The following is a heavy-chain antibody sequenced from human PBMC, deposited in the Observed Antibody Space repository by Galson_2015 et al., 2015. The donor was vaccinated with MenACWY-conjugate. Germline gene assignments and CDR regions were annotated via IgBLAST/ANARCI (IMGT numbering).Heavy chain of an antibody. CDR3: ARDNNWSFDS. CDR2: IKADGSFS. D-gene: IGHD1-1*01. V-gene: IGHV3-74*01. Sequence: SYIKADGSFSTYADSVKGRFTISTDNAKNMVYLQMDGLGDEDTAVYFCARDNNWSFDSWGQGTLVTVSS. J-gene: IGHJ4*02.